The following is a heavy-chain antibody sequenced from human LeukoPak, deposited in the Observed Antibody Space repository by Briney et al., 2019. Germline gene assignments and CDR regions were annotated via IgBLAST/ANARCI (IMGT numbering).Heavy chain of an antibody. CDR2: IYISGSA. J-gene: IGHJ4*02. Sequence: SQTLSLTCTVSGDSISSGDYHWSWIRQPAGKGLEWIGRIYISGSANYNPPLKSRVTISVDTSKNQFSLKLSSVTAADTAVYYCARGGTSFGELNFWGQGTLVTVSS. CDR3: ARGGTSFGELNF. D-gene: IGHD3-10*01. V-gene: IGHV4-61*02. CDR1: GDSISSGDYH.